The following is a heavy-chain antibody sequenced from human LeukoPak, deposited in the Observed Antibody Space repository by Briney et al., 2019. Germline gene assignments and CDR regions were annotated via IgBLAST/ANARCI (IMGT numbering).Heavy chain of an antibody. V-gene: IGHV1-46*03. Sequence: ASVKVSCKASGYTFTSYYMHWVRQAPGQGLEWMGIINPSGGSTSYAQKFQGRVTMTRDTSTSTVYMELSSLVSQGKGLYYCARTQAAAGNNWLDPRRQRTLVTAS. CDR2: INPSGGST. CDR3: ARTQAAAGNNWLDP. D-gene: IGHD6-13*01. J-gene: IGHJ5*02. CDR1: GYTFTSYY.